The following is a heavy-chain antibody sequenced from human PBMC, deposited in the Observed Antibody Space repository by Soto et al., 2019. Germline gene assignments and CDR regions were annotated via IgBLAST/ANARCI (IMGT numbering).Heavy chain of an antibody. V-gene: IGHV4-39*01. D-gene: IGHD4-17*01. Sequence: SETLSLTCTVSGGSISSSSYYWGWIRQPPGKGLEWIGSIYYSGSTYYNPSLKSRVTISVDTSKNQFSLKLSSVTAADTAVYYCARHHTVTTTFQHWGQGTLVTVAS. J-gene: IGHJ1*01. CDR3: ARHHTVTTTFQH. CDR2: IYYSGST. CDR1: GGSISSSSYY.